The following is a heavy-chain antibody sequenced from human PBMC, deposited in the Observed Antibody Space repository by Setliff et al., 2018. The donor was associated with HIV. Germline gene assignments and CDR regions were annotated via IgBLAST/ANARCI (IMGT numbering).Heavy chain of an antibody. CDR2: MHHSGST. Sequence: SETLSLTCVVSGYSISSGYFWGWIRQPPGEGLEWIGNMHHSGSTYYNPSLKSRVTMSVDTSKNQFSLKLTSVTAADTAVYYCARHNSYGEPAGEMGYWGQGTLVTVSS. D-gene: IGHD4-17*01. CDR1: GYSISSGYF. CDR3: ARHNSYGEPAGEMGY. V-gene: IGHV4-38-2*01. J-gene: IGHJ4*02.